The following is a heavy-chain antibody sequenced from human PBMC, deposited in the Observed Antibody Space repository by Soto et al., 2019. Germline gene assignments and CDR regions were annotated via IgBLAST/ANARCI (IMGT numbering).Heavy chain of an antibody. D-gene: IGHD3-16*01. CDR2: IIPIFGTA. CDR3: ARRVFRLRLGELSFGSHYYGMDV. Sequence: VASVKVSCKASGGTFSSYAISWVRQAPGQGLEWMGGIIPIFGTANYAQKFQGRVTITADKSTSTAYMELSSLRSEDTAVYYCARRVFRLRLGELSFGSHYYGMDVWGQGTTVTVSS. J-gene: IGHJ6*02. V-gene: IGHV1-69*06. CDR1: GGTFSSYA.